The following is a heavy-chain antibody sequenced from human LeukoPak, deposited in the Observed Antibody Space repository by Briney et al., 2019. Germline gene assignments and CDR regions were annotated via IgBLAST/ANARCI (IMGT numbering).Heavy chain of an antibody. CDR3: ARERYVGWFGAFDI. CDR1: GYTFTNYA. D-gene: IGHD3-10*01. Sequence: GASVEVSCKASGYTFTNYAMNWVRQAPGHGLERGGWINTYTGNPRYAQGFTGRFVFSLDTSVSTAYLQLSSLKAEDTAVYYCARERYVGWFGAFDIWGQGTMVTVSS. V-gene: IGHV7-4-1*02. J-gene: IGHJ3*02. CDR2: INTYTGNP.